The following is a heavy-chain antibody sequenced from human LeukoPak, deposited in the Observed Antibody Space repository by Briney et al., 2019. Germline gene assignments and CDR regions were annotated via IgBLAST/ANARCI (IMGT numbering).Heavy chain of an antibody. Sequence: ASVKVSCKASGYTFTSYGISWVRQAPGQGLEWMGWISAYNGNTNYAQKLQGRVTMTTDTSTSTAYMELRSLRSDDTAVYYCARGGEDYYDSSGYYPPWNYWGQGTLVTVSS. CDR1: GYTFTSYG. V-gene: IGHV1-18*01. D-gene: IGHD3-22*01. CDR3: ARGGEDYYDSSGYYPPWNY. J-gene: IGHJ4*02. CDR2: ISAYNGNT.